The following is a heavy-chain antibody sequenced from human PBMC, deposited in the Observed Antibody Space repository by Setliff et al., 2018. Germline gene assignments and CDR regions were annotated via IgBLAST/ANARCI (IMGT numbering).Heavy chain of an antibody. CDR1: GYSFTTYW. D-gene: IGHD2-21*02. Sequence: GASLKISCKGSGYSFTTYWIGWVRQMPGKGLECMGIIYLGDTDTRYSPSFQGQVTISADKAISTAYLQWSSLKASDTAMYYCVRPQVVTAHYWYFDLWGRGTLVTVSS. CDR3: VRPQVVTAHYWYFDL. J-gene: IGHJ2*01. CDR2: IYLGDTDT. V-gene: IGHV5-51*01.